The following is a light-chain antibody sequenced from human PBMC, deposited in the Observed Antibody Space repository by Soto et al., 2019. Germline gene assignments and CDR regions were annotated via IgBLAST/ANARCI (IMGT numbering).Light chain of an antibody. V-gene: IGLV2-23*01. CDR3: CSYAGSSTWV. Sequence: QSALTQPASVSGSPGQSITISCTGTSSDVGIYNLVSWYQQHPGKAPKLMIYEDSKRPSGVSNRFSGSKSGNTASLTISGLQAEDEADYYCCSYAGSSTWVFGGGTKVTVL. CDR2: EDS. CDR1: SSDVGIYNL. J-gene: IGLJ3*02.